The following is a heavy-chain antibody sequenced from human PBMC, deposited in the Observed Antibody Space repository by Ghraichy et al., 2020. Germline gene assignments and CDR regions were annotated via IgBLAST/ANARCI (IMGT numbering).Heavy chain of an antibody. CDR2: ISGSGGST. J-gene: IGHJ4*02. Sequence: GGSLRLSCAASGFTFSSYAMSWVRQAPGKGLEWVSAISGSGGSTYYADSVKGRFTISRDNSKNTLYLQMNSLRAEDTAVYYCAKGLIRLVVVPAAILVSPHDYWGQGTLVTVSS. CDR1: GFTFSSYA. V-gene: IGHV3-23*01. CDR3: AKGLIRLVVVPAAILVSPHDY. D-gene: IGHD2-2*02.